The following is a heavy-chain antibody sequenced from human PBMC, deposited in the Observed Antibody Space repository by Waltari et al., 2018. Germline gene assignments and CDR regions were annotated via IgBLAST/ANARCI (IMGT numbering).Heavy chain of an antibody. CDR1: GGSLRSTNW. V-gene: IGHV4-4*02. CDR2: IYHNGST. J-gene: IGHJ4*02. CDR3: ARDAIRAALDH. D-gene: IGHD6-25*01. Sequence: QVQLQESGPGLVKPSGTLSLTCAVSGGSLRSTNWWSWVHQPPGRGLEWIGEIYHNGSTSYNPSLGRRVTVSVDKSKNQFSLKVTSVTAADTAVYYCARDAIRAALDHWGPGILVTVSS.